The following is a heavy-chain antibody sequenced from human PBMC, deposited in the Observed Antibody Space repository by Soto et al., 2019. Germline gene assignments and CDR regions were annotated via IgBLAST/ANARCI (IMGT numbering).Heavy chain of an antibody. V-gene: IGHV2-5*02. J-gene: IGHJ4*02. CDR3: AHRKRTITVATYFDL. Sequence: QITLKESGPTLVKPTQTLTLTCTFSGFSLRTTGEGVGWIRQTPGKALEWLALIYWDADKRYSPSLKNRRTISTDTSESQVVLTMTNMDPVDTGTYFCAHRKRTITVATYFDLWGQGTPVTVSS. CDR1: GFSLRTTGEG. D-gene: IGHD6-19*01. CDR2: IYWDADK.